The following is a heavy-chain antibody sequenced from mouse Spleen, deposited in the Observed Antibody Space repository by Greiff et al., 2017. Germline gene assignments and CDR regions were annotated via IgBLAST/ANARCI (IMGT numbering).Heavy chain of an antibody. CDR1: GFTFSDYG. J-gene: IGHJ4*01. D-gene: IGHD2-1*01. CDR3: ARGRFGNYYAMDY. V-gene: IGHV5-15*01. Sequence: EVNVVESGGGLVQPGGSLKLSCAASGFTFSDYGMAWVRQAPRKGPEWVAFISNLAYSIYYADTVTGRFTISRENAKNTLYLEMSSLRSEDTAMYYCARGRFGNYYAMDYWGQGTSVTVSS. CDR2: ISNLAYSI.